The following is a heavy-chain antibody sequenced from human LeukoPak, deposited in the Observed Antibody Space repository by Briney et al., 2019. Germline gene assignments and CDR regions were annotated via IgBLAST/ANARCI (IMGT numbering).Heavy chain of an antibody. J-gene: IGHJ6*02. V-gene: IGHV1-18*01. CDR2: ISAYNGNT. D-gene: IGHD3-22*01. CDR1: GYTFTSYG. Sequence: ASVKVSCKASGYTFTSYGISWVRQAPGQGLEWMGWISAYNGNTNYAQKLQGRVTMTTDTSTSTAYMELRSLRSDDTAVYYCARVTFDTMIVVVITTSFYGMDVWGQGTTLTVSS. CDR3: ARVTFDTMIVVVITTSFYGMDV.